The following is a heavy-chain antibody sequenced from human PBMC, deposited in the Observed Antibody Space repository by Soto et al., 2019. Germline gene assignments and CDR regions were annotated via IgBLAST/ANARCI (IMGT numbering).Heavy chain of an antibody. Sequence: QVQLVESGGGVVQPGRSLRLSWAASGFTFSSYGMHWVRQAPGKGLEWVALISYDGSNKYYADSVKGRFTISRDNSKNTLYPQMNSLRTEDTAVYYCAKDLGHGGRGAFDIWGQGTIVTVSS. CDR1: GFTFSSYG. V-gene: IGHV3-30*18. J-gene: IGHJ3*02. CDR3: AKDLGHGGRGAFDI. CDR2: ISYDGSNK. D-gene: IGHD7-27*01.